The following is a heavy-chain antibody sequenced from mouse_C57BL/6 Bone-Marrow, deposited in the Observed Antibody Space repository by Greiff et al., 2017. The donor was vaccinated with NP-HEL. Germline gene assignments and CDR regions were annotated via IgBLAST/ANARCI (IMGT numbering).Heavy chain of an antibody. D-gene: IGHD1-3*01. CDR1: GYTFTSYW. J-gene: IGHJ2*01. CDR2: IYPGSGST. Sequence: QVQLQQPVSSLLKPGASVKMSCKASGYTFTSYWITRVKQRPGQGLEWIGDIYPGSGSTNYNEKFKSKATLTVDTSSSTAYMQLSSLTSEDSAVYYCAREVMYYSDYWGQGTTLTVSS. CDR3: AREVMYYSDY. V-gene: IGHV1-55*01.